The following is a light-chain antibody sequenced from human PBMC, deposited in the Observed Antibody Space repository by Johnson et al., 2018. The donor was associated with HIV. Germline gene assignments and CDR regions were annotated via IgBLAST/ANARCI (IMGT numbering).Light chain of an antibody. J-gene: IGLJ1*01. CDR3: GTWDSSLSAGRFYV. CDR1: SSNIGNNF. V-gene: IGLV1-51*01. Sequence: QSVLTQPPSVSAAPGQRVTRSYSGSSSNIGNNFVSWFRQLPLRAPKVLIYDNNERPSGIPDRFSGSKSATSATLGITGLQTGDEADYYCGTWDSSLSAGRFYVVGTGTKVTVL. CDR2: DNN.